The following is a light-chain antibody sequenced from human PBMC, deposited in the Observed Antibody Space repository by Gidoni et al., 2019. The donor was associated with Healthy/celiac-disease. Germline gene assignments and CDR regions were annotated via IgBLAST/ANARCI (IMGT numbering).Light chain of an antibody. CDR3: QAWDSSKGV. CDR2: QDS. V-gene: IGLV3-1*01. J-gene: IGLJ2*01. Sequence: SSALPQPPSVSVSPGQTARITGSGDKLGDKYACWYKQKPGQSPLLVIYQDSKRPAGIPERFSGSNSGNTATLTISGTQAMDEADYYCQAWDSSKGVFGGGTKLTVL. CDR1: KLGDKY.